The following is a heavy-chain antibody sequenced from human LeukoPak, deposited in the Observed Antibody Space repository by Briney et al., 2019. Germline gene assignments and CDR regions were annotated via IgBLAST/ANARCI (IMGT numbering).Heavy chain of an antibody. CDR2: ISGSGGST. Sequence: GGSVRLSCVASGFTFSENWMHWVRQAPGKGLEWVSAISGSGGSTYYADSVKGRFTISRDNSKNTLYLQMNSLRAEDTAVYYCAKVKGYCSSTSCLSPRWGYYYYMDVWGKGATVTVSS. CDR1: GFTFSENW. J-gene: IGHJ6*03. V-gene: IGHV3-23*01. D-gene: IGHD2-2*01. CDR3: AKVKGYCSSTSCLSPRWGYYYYMDV.